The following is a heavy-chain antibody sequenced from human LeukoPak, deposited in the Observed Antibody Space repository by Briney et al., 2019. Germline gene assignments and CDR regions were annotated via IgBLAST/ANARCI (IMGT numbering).Heavy chain of an antibody. CDR2: INSGGST. V-gene: IGHV3-53*01. CDR3: ARGHRADSYSYGPYYFDY. J-gene: IGHJ4*02. D-gene: IGHD5-24*01. CDR1: GFIVSSNY. Sequence: GGSLRLSCAASGFIVSSNYMSWVRQAPGKGLEWVSVINSGGSTYHADSVKGRFTISRDNSKNTLYLQMNSLRAEDTAVYYCARGHRADSYSYGPYYFDYWGQGTLVTVSS.